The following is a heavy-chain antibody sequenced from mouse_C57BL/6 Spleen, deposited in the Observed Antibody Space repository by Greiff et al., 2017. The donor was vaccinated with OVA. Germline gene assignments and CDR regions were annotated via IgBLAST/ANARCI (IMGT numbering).Heavy chain of an antibody. CDR2: INPSTGGT. CDR3: ARSAPYGSFDY. V-gene: IGHV1-42*01. D-gene: IGHD1-1*01. J-gene: IGHJ2*01. Sequence: VQLQQPGPELVKPGASVKISCKASGYSFTGYYMNWVKQSPEKSLEWIGEINPSTGGTTYNQKFKAKATLTVDKSSSTAYMQLKSLTSEDSAVYYCARSAPYGSFDYWGQGTTLTVSS. CDR1: GYSFTGYY.